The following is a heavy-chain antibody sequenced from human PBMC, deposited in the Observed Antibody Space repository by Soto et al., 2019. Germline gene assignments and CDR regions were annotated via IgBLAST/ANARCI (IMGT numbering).Heavy chain of an antibody. CDR1: GGSFSGYY. CDR2: INHSGST. CDR3: AIVVVVAATPPQRWFDP. D-gene: IGHD2-15*01. Sequence: QVQLQQWGAGLLKPSETLSLTCAVYGGSFSGYYWSWIRQPPGKGLELMGEINHSGSTNYNPSLKSRVTISVDTSKNLFCMMLGSVTAADTAVYYCAIVVVVAATPPQRWFDPWGQGTLVTASS. J-gene: IGHJ5*02. V-gene: IGHV4-34*01.